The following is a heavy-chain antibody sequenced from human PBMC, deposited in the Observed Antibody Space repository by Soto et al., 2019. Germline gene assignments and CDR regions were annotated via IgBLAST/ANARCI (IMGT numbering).Heavy chain of an antibody. CDR2: AYHNGLT. V-gene: IGHV4-4*02. CDR3: ARGAAVPGESDRFDY. D-gene: IGHD6-19*01. J-gene: IGHJ4*02. Sequence: SETLSLTCAVSGDSVTSNVWWSWVRQPPGKGLEWIGEAYHNGLTDYNPSLKSRVTMSVDTSKNEFSLKLTSLTAADTAIYYCARGAAVPGESDRFDYWGQGTLVTVSS. CDR1: GDSVTSNVW.